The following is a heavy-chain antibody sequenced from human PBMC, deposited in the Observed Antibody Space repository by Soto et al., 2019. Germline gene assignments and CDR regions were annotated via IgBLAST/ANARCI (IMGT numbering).Heavy chain of an antibody. Sequence: EVQLVESGGGLVQPGGSLTLSCAASGFTFSTYWMHWVRQGPGKGLVWVSRINGDGSSTWYADSVKGRLTISRDNAKNTLYLQMNSLRAEDTAVYYCGREMLGSGLRTPDNWGQGTLVTVSS. D-gene: IGHD3-3*01. CDR1: GFTFSTYW. CDR2: INGDGSST. CDR3: GREMLGSGLRTPDN. V-gene: IGHV3-74*01. J-gene: IGHJ4*02.